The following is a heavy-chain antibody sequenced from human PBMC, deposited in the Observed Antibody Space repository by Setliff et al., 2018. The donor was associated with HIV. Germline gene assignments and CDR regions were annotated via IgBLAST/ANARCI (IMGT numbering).Heavy chain of an antibody. CDR2: MNPNSGDT. J-gene: IGHJ6*03. CDR1: GYTLTSYE. D-gene: IGHD6-6*01. Sequence: ASVKVSCKASGYTLTSYEINWVRQATGQGLEWMGWMNPNSGDTGYAQKFQGRVTMTRDTSISTAYMELSRLRSDDTAVYYCARDARHSSSSRTHGYYYYYYMDVWGKGTTVTVSS. V-gene: IGHV1-8*02. CDR3: ARDARHSSSSRTHGYYYYYYMDV.